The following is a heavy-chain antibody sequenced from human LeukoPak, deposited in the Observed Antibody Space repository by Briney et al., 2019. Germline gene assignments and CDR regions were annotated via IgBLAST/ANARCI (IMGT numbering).Heavy chain of an antibody. J-gene: IGHJ4*02. Sequence: SETLSLTCTVSGCSISGYYWSWIRQPPGKGLEWIGYIYYSGSTNYNPSLKSRVTISVDTSKNQFSLKLSSVTAADTAVYYCARAAGYSNYFDYWGQGTLVTVSS. V-gene: IGHV4-59*01. CDR3: ARAAGYSNYFDY. D-gene: IGHD6-13*01. CDR2: IYYSGST. CDR1: GCSISGYY.